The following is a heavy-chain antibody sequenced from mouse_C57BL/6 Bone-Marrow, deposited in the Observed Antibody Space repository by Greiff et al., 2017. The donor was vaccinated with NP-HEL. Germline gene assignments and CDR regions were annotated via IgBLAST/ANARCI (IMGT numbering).Heavy chain of an antibody. CDR3: TRGSVRLGQGYFDY. J-gene: IGHJ2*01. Sequence: EVMLVESGEGLVKPGGSLKLSCAASGFTFSSYAMSWVRQTPEKRLEWVAYISSGGDYIYYADTVKGRFTISRDNARNTLYLQMSSLKSEDTAMYYCTRGSVRLGQGYFDYWGQGTTLTVSS. D-gene: IGHD4-1*01. V-gene: IGHV5-9-1*02. CDR1: GFTFSSYA. CDR2: ISSGGDYI.